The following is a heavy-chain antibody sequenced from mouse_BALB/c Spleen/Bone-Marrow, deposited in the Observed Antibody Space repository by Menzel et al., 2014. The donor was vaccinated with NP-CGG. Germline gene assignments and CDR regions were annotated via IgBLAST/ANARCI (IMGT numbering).Heavy chain of an antibody. Sequence: VQVVESGAGLVKPGASVKLSCKASGYTFTEYIIHWVKQRSGQGLEWIGWFYPGSGSIKYNEKFKDKATLPADKSSSTVYMELSRLTSEDSAVYFCARHEGGEMGFDYWGQGTTLTVSS. D-gene: IGHD2-3*01. J-gene: IGHJ2*01. CDR1: GYTFTEYI. V-gene: IGHV1-62-2*01. CDR3: ARHEGGEMGFDY. CDR2: FYPGSGSI.